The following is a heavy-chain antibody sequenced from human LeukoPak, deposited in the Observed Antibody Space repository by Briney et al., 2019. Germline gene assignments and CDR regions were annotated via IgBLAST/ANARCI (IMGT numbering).Heavy chain of an antibody. CDR3: ARDPQLTGDGGY. J-gene: IGHJ4*02. CDR2: ISYDGSNK. Sequence: PGGSLRLSCAASGFTVSSNYMSWVRQAPGKGLEWVAVISYDGSNKHYADSVKGRFTISRDNSKNTLYLQMNSLRAEDTAVYYCARDPQLTGDGGYWGQGTLVTVSS. V-gene: IGHV3-30-3*01. D-gene: IGHD7-27*01. CDR1: GFTVSSNY.